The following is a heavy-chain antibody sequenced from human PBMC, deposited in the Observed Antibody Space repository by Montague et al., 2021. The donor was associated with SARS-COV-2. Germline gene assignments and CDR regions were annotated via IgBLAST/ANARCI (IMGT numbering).Heavy chain of an antibody. D-gene: IGHD3-3*01. J-gene: IGHJ5*02. V-gene: IGHV4-39*01. CDR1: GGSISSSSYY. CDR3: ARQAFSRITLFGVVISEGWVDP. CDR2: IYYSGST. Sequence: SETLSLTCAVSGGSISSSSYYWGWIRQPPGKGLEWIGSIYYSGSTYYNPSLKTRVTISVDTSKNQFSLKLSSVTAADTAVYYCARQAFSRITLFGVVISEGWVDPWGQGTLVTVSS.